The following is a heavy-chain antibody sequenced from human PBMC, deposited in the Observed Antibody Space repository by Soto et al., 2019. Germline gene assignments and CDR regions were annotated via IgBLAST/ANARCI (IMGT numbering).Heavy chain of an antibody. CDR3: TRRPSAGWAAQH. D-gene: IGHD6-19*01. Sequence: EVQLVQSGAEVKKAGESLKISCQGSGYNFSTYWIAWVRQMPGKGLECMGIIYPGDSDTKYSPSFQGQVTISVDKSIGTAYLQWNSLKASDTATYYCTRRPSAGWAAQHWRQGTRLTV. CDR1: GYNFSTYW. J-gene: IGHJ1*01. CDR2: IYPGDSDT. V-gene: IGHV5-51*01.